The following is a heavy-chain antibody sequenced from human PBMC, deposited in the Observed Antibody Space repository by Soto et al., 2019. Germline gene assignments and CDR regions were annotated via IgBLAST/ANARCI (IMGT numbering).Heavy chain of an antibody. J-gene: IGHJ6*02. D-gene: IGHD1-20*01. V-gene: IGHV3-74*01. CDR3: ARAPYQVSRKMDV. CDR2: INGNGRAT. Sequence: EVQLAESGGGLVQPGGSLRLSCATSGFTFTDYWMHWVRQAPGKGLVWVSRINGNGRATDYADSVKGRFIISRDNAKNTLHLQINSLRAEDTAIYYCARAPYQVSRKMDVWGQGTTVIVSS. CDR1: GFTFTDYW.